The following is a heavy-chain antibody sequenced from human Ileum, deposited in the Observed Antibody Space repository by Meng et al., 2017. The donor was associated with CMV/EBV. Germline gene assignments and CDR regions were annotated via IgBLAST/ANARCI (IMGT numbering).Heavy chain of an antibody. CDR3: ARVSRVCSSTSCYIRYYFDY. CDR2: ISYDGSDT. Sequence: GESLKISCAASGFTFSTYSMHWVRQAPGKGLEWMAVISYDGSDTYYADSVKGRFTISRDNSKNTLYLQMNSLRAEDTAVYYCARVSRVCSSTSCYIRYYFDYWGQGTLVTVSS. J-gene: IGHJ4*02. CDR1: GFTFSTYS. D-gene: IGHD2-2*02. V-gene: IGHV3-30*01.